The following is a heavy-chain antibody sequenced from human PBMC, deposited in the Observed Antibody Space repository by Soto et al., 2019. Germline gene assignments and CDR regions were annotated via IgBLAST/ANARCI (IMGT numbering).Heavy chain of an antibody. CDR3: ATALRNNGNDYLFGVDL. V-gene: IGHV3-15*01. J-gene: IGHJ6*02. D-gene: IGHD1-20*01. CDR1: GFTFSKAI. Sequence: PWGSMRLSCAADGFTFSKAIINWGRQAPGKGLEWVGRIKKLSDGGKADYSSPVDGRFTISRDDSKSILYLQMNSLRADDTGIYYCATALRNNGNDYLFGVDLWGQGTTVTVSS. CDR2: IKKLSDGGKA.